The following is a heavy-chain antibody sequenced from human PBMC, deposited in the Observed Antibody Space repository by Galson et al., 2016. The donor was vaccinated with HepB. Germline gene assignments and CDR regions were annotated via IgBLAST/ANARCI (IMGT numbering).Heavy chain of an antibody. J-gene: IGHJ4*02. D-gene: IGHD1-26*01. V-gene: IGHV3-23*01. CDR2: ISDSGSNT. CDR1: GFIFSSCG. CDR3: AKDVGGEAFFEY. Sequence: SLRLSCAASGFIFSSCGMSWVRQAPGKGLEWVSTISDSGSNTHYADSVGGRFTISRDNSKNTLYLQMKSLRAEDTAVYYWAKDVGGEAFFEYWGQGALVTVSS.